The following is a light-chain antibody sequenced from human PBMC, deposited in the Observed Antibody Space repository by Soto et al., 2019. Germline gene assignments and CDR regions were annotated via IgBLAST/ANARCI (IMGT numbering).Light chain of an antibody. Sequence: QSALTQPASVSGSPGQSITISCTGSSSDVGSYNLVSWYQQHPGKAPKLMIYEGSQRPSGVSNRFSGSKSGNTASLTISGLQAEDEADYYCCSYAGSMSVVFGGGTKLTVL. CDR2: EGS. J-gene: IGLJ2*01. CDR3: CSYAGSMSVV. CDR1: SSDVGSYNL. V-gene: IGLV2-23*01.